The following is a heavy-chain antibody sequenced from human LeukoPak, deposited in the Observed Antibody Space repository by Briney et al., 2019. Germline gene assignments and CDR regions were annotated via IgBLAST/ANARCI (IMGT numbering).Heavy chain of an antibody. Sequence: GGSLRLFCAASGFTFSSYWMRWVRHGPGKGLVCVLRIYSDGSRTTYADSVKGRFTISGDNAKNTLYLQMNRLRAEHTAVYYCAKDAARVRTWIQKTATYMDAWGKGNTVTISS. CDR3: AKDAARVRTWIQKTATYMDA. D-gene: IGHD5-18*01. J-gene: IGHJ6*03. CDR1: GFTFSSYW. CDR2: IYSDGSRT. V-gene: IGHV3-74*01.